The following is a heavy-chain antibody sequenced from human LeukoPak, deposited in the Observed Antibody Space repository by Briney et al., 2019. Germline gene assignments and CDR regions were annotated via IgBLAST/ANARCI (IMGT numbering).Heavy chain of an antibody. V-gene: IGHV3-53*01. CDR3: ARSRAGSGSYFGAFDI. CDR2: IYSDGRT. J-gene: IGHJ3*02. CDR1: GVTVSSNY. Sequence: GGSLRLSCAASGVTVSSNYISWVRQAPGKGLEWVSVIYSDGRTYYTDSVKGRFTISRDNSKNALYLQMNSLRAEDTAVYYCARSRAGSGSYFGAFDIWGQGTMVTVSS. D-gene: IGHD3-10*01.